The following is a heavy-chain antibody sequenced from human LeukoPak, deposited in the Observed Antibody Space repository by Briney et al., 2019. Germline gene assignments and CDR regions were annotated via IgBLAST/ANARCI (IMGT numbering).Heavy chain of an antibody. CDR2: INAGNGNT. CDR3: ARVLSGYDSDY. J-gene: IGHJ4*02. CDR1: GYTFTSYA. V-gene: IGHV1-3*01. Sequence: ASVKVSCKASGYTFTSYALHWVRQAPGQRLEWMGWINAGNGNTKYSQKFQGRVTITRDTSASTAYMELRSLRSDDAAVYYCARVLSGYDSDYWGQGTLVTVSS. D-gene: IGHD5-12*01.